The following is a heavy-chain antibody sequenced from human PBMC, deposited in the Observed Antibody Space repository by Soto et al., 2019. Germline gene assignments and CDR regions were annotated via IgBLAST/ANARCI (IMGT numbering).Heavy chain of an antibody. Sequence: EVQLVESGGGLVQPGRSLRLSCAASGFTFDDYAMHWVRQAPGKGLEWVSGISWNSGSIGYADSVKGRFTISRDNAKNSMYLQMKRLRAEDTDLDYCSNAHWPLVIVATVGFDVWGQGTTVTVSS. CDR3: SNAHWPLVIVATVGFDV. D-gene: IGHD5-12*01. V-gene: IGHV3-9*01. CDR2: ISWNSGSI. J-gene: IGHJ6*02. CDR1: GFTFDDYA.